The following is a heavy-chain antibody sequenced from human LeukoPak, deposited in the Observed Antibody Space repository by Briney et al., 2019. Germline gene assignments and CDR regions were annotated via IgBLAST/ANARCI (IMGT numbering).Heavy chain of an antibody. CDR1: GGTFSSYA. Sequence: SVKVSCKASGGTFSSYAISWVRQAPGQGLEWMGRIIPILGIANYAQKFQGRVTITADKSTSTAYMELSSLRSEDTAVYYCAREEGGYSINWFDPWGQGTLVTVSS. CDR2: IIPILGIA. J-gene: IGHJ5*02. CDR3: AREEGGYSINWFDP. V-gene: IGHV1-69*04. D-gene: IGHD6-13*01.